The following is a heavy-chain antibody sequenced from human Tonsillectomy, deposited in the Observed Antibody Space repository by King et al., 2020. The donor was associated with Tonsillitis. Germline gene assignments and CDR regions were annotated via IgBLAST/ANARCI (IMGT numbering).Heavy chain of an antibody. D-gene: IGHD2-15*01. Sequence: QLQLQESGPGLVKPSETLSLTCTVSGGSISSSSYYWAWIRQPPGKGLEWIGTIYYSGSTFYNPSLKSRVTISVATSKNQFSLRLSSVTAADTAVYYCARDPGYCSGGSCPHFDYWGQGTLVTVSS. CDR3: ARDPGYCSGGSCPHFDY. J-gene: IGHJ4*02. V-gene: IGHV4-39*07. CDR2: IYYSGST. CDR1: GGSISSSSYY.